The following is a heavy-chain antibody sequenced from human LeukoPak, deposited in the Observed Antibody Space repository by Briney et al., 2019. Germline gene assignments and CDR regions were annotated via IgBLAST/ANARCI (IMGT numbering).Heavy chain of an antibody. J-gene: IGHJ4*02. CDR3: AKDQYYYDSSGFDY. D-gene: IGHD3-22*01. CDR2: ISGSGGST. V-gene: IGHV3-23*01. Sequence: GGSLRLSCVVSGFTFSSYCMSWVRQAPGKGLEWVSAISGSGGSTYYADSVKGRFTISRDNSKNTLYLQINSLRAEDTAVYYCAKDQYYYDSSGFDYWGQGTLVTVSS. CDR1: GFTFSSYC.